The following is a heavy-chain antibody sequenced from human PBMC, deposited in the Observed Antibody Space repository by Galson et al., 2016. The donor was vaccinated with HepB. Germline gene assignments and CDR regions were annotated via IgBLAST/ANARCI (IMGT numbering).Heavy chain of an antibody. CDR1: AFTFSNYG. D-gene: IGHD6-19*01. Sequence: SLRLSCAASAFTFSNYGMHWVRQAPGKGLEWVAGIWTDGSNKYYGDSVKGRFTISRDNSKNTLYLQMNSLRAVDTAVYYCAKSKGGVWSYYFDYWDQGTLVTVSA. CDR3: AKSKGGVWSYYFDY. CDR2: IWTDGSNK. J-gene: IGHJ4*02. V-gene: IGHV3-33*06.